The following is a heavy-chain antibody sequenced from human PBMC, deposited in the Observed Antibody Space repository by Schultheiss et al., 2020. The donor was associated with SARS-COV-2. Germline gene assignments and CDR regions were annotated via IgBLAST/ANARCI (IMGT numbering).Heavy chain of an antibody. CDR1: GGSISSYY. J-gene: IGHJ6*03. Sequence: SETLSLTCTVSGGSISSYYWSWIRQPPGKGLEWIGYIYYSGSTNYNPSLKSRVTISVDTYKNQFSLKLSSVTAADTAVYYCTREESDYYMSVWGKGTTVTVSS. CDR2: IYYSGST. V-gene: IGHV4-59*01. CDR3: TREESDYYMSV.